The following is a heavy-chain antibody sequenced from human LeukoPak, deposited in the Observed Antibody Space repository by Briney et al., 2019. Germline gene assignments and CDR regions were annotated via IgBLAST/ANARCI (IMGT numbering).Heavy chain of an antibody. CDR2: IRYDGSNK. D-gene: IGHD2-2*02. Sequence: GGSLRLSCVASGFTFSSYGMHWVRQAPGKGLEWVAFIRYDGSNKYYADSVKGRFTVSRDNSKNTLYLQMNSLRAEDTAVYYCANIRQYCSSTSCYTEYWGQGTLVTVSS. CDR3: ANIRQYCSSTSCYTEY. V-gene: IGHV3-30*02. CDR1: GFTFSSYG. J-gene: IGHJ4*02.